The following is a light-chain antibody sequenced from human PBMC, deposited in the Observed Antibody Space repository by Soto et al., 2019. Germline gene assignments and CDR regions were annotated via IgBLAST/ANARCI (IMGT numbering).Light chain of an antibody. CDR2: DAS. CDR3: QQRSNWFWT. CDR1: QSVSSY. J-gene: IGKJ1*01. Sequence: EIVLTQSPATLSLSPGERATLSCKASQSVSSYLAWYQQKPGQAPRLLIYDASNRATGIPARFSGSGSGTDFTHTISSLEPEDFAFYYCQQRSNWFWTFGQGTKVEIK. V-gene: IGKV3-11*01.